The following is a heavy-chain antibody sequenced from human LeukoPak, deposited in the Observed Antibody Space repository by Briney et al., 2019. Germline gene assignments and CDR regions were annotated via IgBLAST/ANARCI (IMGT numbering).Heavy chain of an antibody. CDR2: INPNSGGT. Sequence: GASVKVSCKASGYTFTGYYMHWVRQAPGQGLEWMGWINPNSGGTNYAQKFQGRVTMTRDTSISTAYMELSRLGSDDTAVYYCATFITMVRGVIPPNWFDPWGQGTLVTVSS. J-gene: IGHJ5*02. CDR3: ATFITMVRGVIPPNWFDP. D-gene: IGHD3-10*01. V-gene: IGHV1-2*02. CDR1: GYTFTGYY.